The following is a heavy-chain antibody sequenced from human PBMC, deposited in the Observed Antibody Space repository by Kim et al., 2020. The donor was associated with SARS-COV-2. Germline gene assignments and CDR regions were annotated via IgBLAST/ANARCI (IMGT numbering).Heavy chain of an antibody. CDR3: ARDSGYIDF. D-gene: IGHD6-19*01. J-gene: IGHJ4*02. V-gene: IGHV4-4*06. CDR2: GST. Sequence: GSTNYNPSLKSRVTMSVDTSNNHFSLNLYSVTAADTAVYFCARDSGYIDFWGQGTLVTVSS.